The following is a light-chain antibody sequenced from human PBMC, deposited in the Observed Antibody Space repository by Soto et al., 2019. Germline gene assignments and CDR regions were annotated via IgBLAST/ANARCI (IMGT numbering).Light chain of an antibody. V-gene: IGKV1-12*01. Sequence: DIQMTQSPSSVSASVGDRVTITCRASQGISSWLNWYQQKPGKAPKLLIYAAASLQSGVPSRFSGSGSGTEFTHTISSLQPEDFATYYCQQANSFPWTFGQGTKVEIK. CDR3: QQANSFPWT. CDR2: AAA. CDR1: QGISSW. J-gene: IGKJ1*01.